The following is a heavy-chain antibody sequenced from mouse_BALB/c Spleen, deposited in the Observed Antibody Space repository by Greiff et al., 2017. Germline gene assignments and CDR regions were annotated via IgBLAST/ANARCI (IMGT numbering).Heavy chain of an antibody. D-gene: IGHD2-4*01. J-gene: IGHJ2*01. CDR2: IWSGGST. V-gene: IGHV2-2*02. CDR3: ALITTNYFDY. Sequence: VQLQQSGPGLVQPSQSLSITCTVSGFSLTSYGVHWVRQSPGKGLEWLGVIWSGGSTDYNAAFISRLSISKDNSKSQVFFKMNSLQANDTAIYYCALITTNYFDYWGQGTTLTVSS. CDR1: GFSLTSYG.